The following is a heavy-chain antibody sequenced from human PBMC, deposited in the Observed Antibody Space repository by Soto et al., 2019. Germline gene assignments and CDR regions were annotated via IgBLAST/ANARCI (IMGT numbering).Heavy chain of an antibody. Sequence: QITLKESGPALVKPTQTLTLTCTISGFSLSTGGVGVGWIRQPPGKALEWLALIYWDDDKRYSPSLRSRLTIPQDTSKNQVVLTMTNIDPVDTATYYCAHSRCGGDCLQSYSSHYYYGMDVWGQGTTVTVSS. CDR2: IYWDDDK. CDR3: AHSRCGGDCLQSYSSHYYYGMDV. V-gene: IGHV2-5*02. CDR1: GFSLSTGGVG. D-gene: IGHD2-21*02. J-gene: IGHJ6*02.